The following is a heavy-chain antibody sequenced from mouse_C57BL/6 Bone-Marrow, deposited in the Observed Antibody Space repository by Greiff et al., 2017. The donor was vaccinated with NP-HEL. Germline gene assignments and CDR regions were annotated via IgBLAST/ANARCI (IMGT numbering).Heavy chain of an antibody. CDR1: GYTFTSYW. V-gene: IGHV1-55*01. D-gene: IGHD2-3*01. J-gene: IGHJ3*01. CDR2: IYPGSGST. Sequence: QVQLQQPGAELVKPGASVKMSCKASGYTFTSYWITWVKQRPGQGLEWIGDIYPGSGSTSYNEKFKSKATLTVDTSSSTAYMQLSSLTSEDSAVYYCARYPLYDGYYPAWFAYWGQGTLVTVSA. CDR3: ARYPLYDGYYPAWFAY.